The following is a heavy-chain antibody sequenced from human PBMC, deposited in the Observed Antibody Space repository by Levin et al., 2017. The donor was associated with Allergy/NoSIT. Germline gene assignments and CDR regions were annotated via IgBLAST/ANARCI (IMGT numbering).Heavy chain of an antibody. CDR3: ARDPPEWELPFDY. CDR1: GFTFSNYW. CDR2: INHDGSEK. V-gene: IGHV3-7*01. Sequence: GGSLRLSCSASGFTFSNYWMSWVRQAPGKGLEWVANINHDGSEKHYVGSVKGRFTISRDNADNSLYLQLNSLRAEDTAVYYCARDPPEWELPFDYWGQGTLFTVSS. D-gene: IGHD1-26*01. J-gene: IGHJ4*02.